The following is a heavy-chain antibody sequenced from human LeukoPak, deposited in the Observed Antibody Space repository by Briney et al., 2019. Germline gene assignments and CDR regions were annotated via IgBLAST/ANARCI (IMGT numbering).Heavy chain of an antibody. V-gene: IGHV3-48*01. CDR1: GFTFSSYS. Sequence: GGSLRLSCAASGFTFSSYSMNWVRQAPGKGLEWVSYISSSSRTIYYADSVKGRFTISRDNAKNSLYLQMNSLRAEDTAVYYCASGGATYYDFWSGYRPSYYFDYWGQGTLVTVSS. CDR2: ISSSSRTI. CDR3: ASGGATYYDFWSGYRPSYYFDY. J-gene: IGHJ4*02. D-gene: IGHD3-3*01.